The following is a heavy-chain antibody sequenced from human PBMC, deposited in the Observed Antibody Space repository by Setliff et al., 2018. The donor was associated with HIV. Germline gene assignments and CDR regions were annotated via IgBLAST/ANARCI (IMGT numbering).Heavy chain of an antibody. V-gene: IGHV4-38-2*01. CDR1: GYSISSGYY. D-gene: IGHD5-18*01. CDR2: IYHSGSS. Sequence: SETMSLTCAVSGYSISSGYYWGWIRQPPGKGLEWIGSIYHSGSSYYNPSLKSRVTISVDTSKNQFSLKLSSVTAADTAVYYCARLPGYSYGPFDYWGQGTLVTVSS. CDR3: ARLPGYSYGPFDY. J-gene: IGHJ4*02.